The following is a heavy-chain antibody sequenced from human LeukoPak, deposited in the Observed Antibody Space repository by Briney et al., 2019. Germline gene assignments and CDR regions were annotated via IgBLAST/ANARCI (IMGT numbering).Heavy chain of an antibody. CDR3: ATLQWLVRDVGDY. D-gene: IGHD6-19*01. Sequence: SVKVSCKASGGTFSSYAISWVRQAPGQGLEWMGGIIPIFGTANYAQKFQGRVTITADKSTSTAYMELSSLRSEDTAVYYCATLQWLVRDVGDYWGQGTLVTVSS. V-gene: IGHV1-69*06. CDR1: GGTFSSYA. J-gene: IGHJ4*02. CDR2: IIPIFGTA.